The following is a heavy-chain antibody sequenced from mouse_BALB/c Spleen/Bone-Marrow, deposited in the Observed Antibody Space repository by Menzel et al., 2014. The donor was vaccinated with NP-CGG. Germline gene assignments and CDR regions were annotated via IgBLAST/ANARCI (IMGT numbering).Heavy chain of an antibody. V-gene: IGHV5-6-3*01. CDR3: ARGNYGNYVDYFDY. CDR1: GFGFSSSD. CDR2: INSNGGST. J-gene: IGHJ2*01. D-gene: IGHD2-1*01. Sequence: EVQLQQSGGGLVKPGGSLRLSCAASGFGFSSSDMSWVRQTPEKRLELVASINSNGGSTYYPDSVKGRFTISRDNAKNTLSLQMSSLKSEDTAMYYCARGNYGNYVDYFDYWGQGTTLTVSS.